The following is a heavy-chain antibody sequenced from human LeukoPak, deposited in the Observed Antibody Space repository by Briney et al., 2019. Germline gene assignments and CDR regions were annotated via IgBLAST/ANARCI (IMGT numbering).Heavy chain of an antibody. V-gene: IGHV3-33*01. CDR3: ARDNGGYSYGYLDY. J-gene: IGHJ4*02. Sequence: PGRSLRLPCAASGFTFSSYGMHWFRQAPGKGLEWVAVIWYDGSNKYYADSVKGRFTISRDNSKNTLYLQMNSLRAEDTAVYYCARDNGGYSYGYLDYWGQGTLVTVSS. D-gene: IGHD5-18*01. CDR2: IWYDGSNK. CDR1: GFTFSSYG.